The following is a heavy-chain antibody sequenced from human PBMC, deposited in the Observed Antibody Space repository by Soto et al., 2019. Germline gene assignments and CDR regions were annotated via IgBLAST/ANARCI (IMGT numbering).Heavy chain of an antibody. D-gene: IGHD3-3*01. CDR3: AREARVTVLGVVILTDYHAMDV. V-gene: IGHV3-48*03. Sequence: EAQLVESGGGWVQPGGSLRLSCAASGFSINNYEMNWVRQAPGKGLEWVSYISSGDDTIYYSDSVKGRFTISRDDAKTSLSLHMSSLRAEDTAVYYCAREARVTVLGVVILTDYHAMDVWGQGTTVTVSS. J-gene: IGHJ6*02. CDR2: ISSGDDTI. CDR1: GFSINNYE.